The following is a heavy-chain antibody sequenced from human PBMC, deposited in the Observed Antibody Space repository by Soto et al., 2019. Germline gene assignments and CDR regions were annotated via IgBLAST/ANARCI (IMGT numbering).Heavy chain of an antibody. V-gene: IGHV4-39*01. J-gene: IGHJ5*01. D-gene: IGHD3-22*01. CDR2: VYFSGST. Sequence: SETLSLTCTVSGGSINDAGYYWGWIRQPPGKGLEWLGSVYFSGSTYYAPSLKSRLTISMDTSKNQFFLSLTSVTAADTAVYYCASNYYEILLNWFYPRGQGTPVTVSS. CDR3: ASNYYEILLNWFYP. CDR1: GGSINDAGYY.